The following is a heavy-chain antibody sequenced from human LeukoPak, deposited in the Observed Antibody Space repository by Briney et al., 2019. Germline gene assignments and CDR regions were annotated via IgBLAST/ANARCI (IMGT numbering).Heavy chain of an antibody. J-gene: IGHJ5*02. D-gene: IGHD3-10*01. CDR2: IHYSGST. V-gene: IGHV4-59*01. CDR3: ARGGYYGSGNDFRFDP. CDR1: GGSISSYY. Sequence: SETLSLTCTVSGGSISSYYWSWIRQPPGKGLEWIGYIHYSGSTNYKPSLKSRITISVDTSKNQFSLKLSSVSAADTAVYYCARGGYYGSGNDFRFDPWGQGTLVTVSS.